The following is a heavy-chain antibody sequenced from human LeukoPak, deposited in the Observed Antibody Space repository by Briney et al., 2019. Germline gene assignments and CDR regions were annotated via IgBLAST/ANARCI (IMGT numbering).Heavy chain of an antibody. J-gene: IGHJ3*02. D-gene: IGHD3-22*01. CDR1: GYTFTGYY. Sequence: ASVKVSCKASGYTFTGYYLHWVRQAPGQGLEWMGRINPNSGDTNYAQKFQARVTVTRDTSISTAYMDLSRLTSDDTAVYYCARDRDSSAPYDAFDIWGQGTMVTVSS. CDR2: INPNSGDT. CDR3: ARDRDSSAPYDAFDI. V-gene: IGHV1-2*06.